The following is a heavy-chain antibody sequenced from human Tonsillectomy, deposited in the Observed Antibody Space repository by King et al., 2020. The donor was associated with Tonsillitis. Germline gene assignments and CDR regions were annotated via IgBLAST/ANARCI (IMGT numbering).Heavy chain of an antibody. J-gene: IGHJ3*01. CDR2: IYSSVTT. D-gene: IGHD3-22*01. Sequence: SWVRQAPGKGLEWVSVIYSSVTTYYADSVKGRFTISRDNSKNTLYLQMNRLRVEDTAVYYCARALVGGYGDAFYFWGQGTMVIVSS. V-gene: IGHV3-53*01. CDR3: ARALVGGYGDAFYF.